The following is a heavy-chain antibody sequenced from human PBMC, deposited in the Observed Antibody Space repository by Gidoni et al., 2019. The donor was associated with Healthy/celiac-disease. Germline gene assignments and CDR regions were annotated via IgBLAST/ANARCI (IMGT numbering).Heavy chain of an antibody. D-gene: IGHD3-22*01. Sequence: EVQLLESGGGLVQPGGSLRLSCAAPGFPFSSYAMSWVRQAPGKGLEWVSDISGSGGSTYYADSVKGRFTISRDNSKNTLYLQMNSLRAEDTAVYYCAKETMIVVVLDYWGQGTLVTVSS. V-gene: IGHV3-23*01. J-gene: IGHJ4*02. CDR1: GFPFSSYA. CDR2: ISGSGGST. CDR3: AKETMIVVVLDY.